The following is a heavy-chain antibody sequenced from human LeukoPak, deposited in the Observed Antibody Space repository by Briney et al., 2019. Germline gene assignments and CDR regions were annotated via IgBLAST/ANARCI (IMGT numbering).Heavy chain of an antibody. CDR3: ARAYYGLINWFDP. J-gene: IGHJ5*02. CDR1: GGTFSSYA. CDR2: INAGNGNT. D-gene: IGHD3-10*01. V-gene: IGHV1-3*01. Sequence: ASLKVSCKASGGTFSSYAMHWVRQAPGQRLEWMGWINAGNGNTKYSQKFQGRVTITRDTSASTAYMELSSLRSEDTAVYYCARAYYGLINWFDPWGQGTLVTVSS.